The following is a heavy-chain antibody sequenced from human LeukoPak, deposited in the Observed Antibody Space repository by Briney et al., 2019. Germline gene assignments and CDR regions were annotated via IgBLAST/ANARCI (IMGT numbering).Heavy chain of an antibody. V-gene: IGHV3-7*01. CDR2: IKQDGSEK. Sequence: GGSLRLSCAASGFTFSSYWMSWVRQAPGKWLEWVANIKQDGSEKYYVDSVKGRFTISRDNAKNSLYLQMNSLRAEDTAVYYCASGPTGTEYDYWGQGTLVTVSS. CDR3: ASGPTGTEYDY. J-gene: IGHJ4*02. D-gene: IGHD1-1*01. CDR1: GFTFSSYW.